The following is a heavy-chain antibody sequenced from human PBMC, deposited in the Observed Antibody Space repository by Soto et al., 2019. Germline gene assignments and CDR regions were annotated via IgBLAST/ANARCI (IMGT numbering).Heavy chain of an antibody. CDR2: INHSGST. CDR1: GGSFSGYY. V-gene: IGHV4-34*01. Sequence: SETLSLTCAVYGGSFSGYYWSWIRQPPGKGLEWIGEINHSGSTNYNPSLKSRVTISVDTSKNQFSLKLSSVTAADTAVYYCASPQGGSSSSHLGDYWGQGTLVTV. D-gene: IGHD6-6*01. J-gene: IGHJ4*02. CDR3: ASPQGGSSSSHLGDY.